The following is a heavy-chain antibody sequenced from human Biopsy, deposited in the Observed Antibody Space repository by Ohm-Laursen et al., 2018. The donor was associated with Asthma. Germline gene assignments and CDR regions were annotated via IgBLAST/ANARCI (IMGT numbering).Heavy chain of an antibody. CDR2: VFWSGST. J-gene: IGHJ6*02. V-gene: IGHV4-30-4*01. D-gene: IGHD4-17*01. CDR1: GGYTGSSDHH. CDR3: ARVVSYGDIYFGIDV. Sequence: SQTLSLTCRVSGGYTGSSDHHWAWIRQAPGKGLEWIGFVFWSGSTHYSRSPERRVSISIDTATNEFSMKLWSVTPADTAVYFCARVVSYGDIYFGIDVWGPGNTVVVS.